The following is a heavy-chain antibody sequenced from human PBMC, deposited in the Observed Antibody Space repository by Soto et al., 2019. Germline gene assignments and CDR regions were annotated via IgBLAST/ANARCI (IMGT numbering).Heavy chain of an antibody. V-gene: IGHV3-30*18. J-gene: IGHJ5*02. D-gene: IGHD6-13*01. CDR3: AKDQGIAAAGYNWFDP. Sequence: QVQLVESGGGVVQPGRSLRLSCAASGFTFSSYGMHWVRQAPGKGLEWVAVISYDGSNKYYADSVKGRFTISRDNSKNTLYLQMNSLRAEDTAVYYCAKDQGIAAAGYNWFDPWGQGTLVTVSS. CDR2: ISYDGSNK. CDR1: GFTFSSYG.